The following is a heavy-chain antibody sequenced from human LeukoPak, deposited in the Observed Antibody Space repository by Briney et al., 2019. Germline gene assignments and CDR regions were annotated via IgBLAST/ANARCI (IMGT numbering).Heavy chain of an antibody. Sequence: SVKVSCKASRGIFSSYAISWVRQAPGQGGEGMGGIIPIFGTANYAQKFQGRVTITTDESTSTAYMELSSLRSEDTAVYYCARAEIHDAFDIWGQGTMVSVSS. J-gene: IGHJ3*02. CDR3: ARAEIHDAFDI. V-gene: IGHV1-69*05. CDR2: IIPIFGTA. CDR1: RGIFSSYA.